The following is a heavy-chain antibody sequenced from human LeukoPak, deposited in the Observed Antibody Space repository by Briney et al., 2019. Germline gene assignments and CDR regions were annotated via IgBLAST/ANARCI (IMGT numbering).Heavy chain of an antibody. V-gene: IGHV3-23*01. CDR1: GFTFSSYA. CDR2: ISGSGGST. D-gene: IGHD2-21*02. CDR3: AKEGQTAVDYYYYDMDV. J-gene: IGHJ6*02. Sequence: GGSLRLSCAASGFTFSSYAMSWVRQAPGKGLEWVSAISGSGGSTYYADSVKGRFTISRDNSKNTLYLQMNSLRAEDTAVYYCAKEGQTAVDYYYYDMDVWGQGTTVTVSS.